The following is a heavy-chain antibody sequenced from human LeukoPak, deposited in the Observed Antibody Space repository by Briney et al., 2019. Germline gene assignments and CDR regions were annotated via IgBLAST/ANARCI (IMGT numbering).Heavy chain of an antibody. CDR1: GFTFSSYA. D-gene: IGHD4-17*01. V-gene: IGHV3-33*08. Sequence: GGSLRLSCAASGFTFSSYAMSWVRQAPGKGLEWVAVIWHDGSNKYYTDSVKGRFTISRDDSKNTLYLQMNSLKAEDTAVYYCARPDYGASGDYWGQGTLVTVSS. J-gene: IGHJ4*02. CDR2: IWHDGSNK. CDR3: ARPDYGASGDY.